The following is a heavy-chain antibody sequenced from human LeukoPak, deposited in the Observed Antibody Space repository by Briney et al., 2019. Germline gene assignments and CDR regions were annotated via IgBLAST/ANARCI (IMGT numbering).Heavy chain of an antibody. CDR3: ARWPMTNLAFDV. J-gene: IGHJ3*01. CDR1: GGSIGSGNYY. Sequence: SESLSLTCTVSGGSIGSGNYYWSWIRQPPGKGLEWIGYIFSSGSTIYNPSLKSRLTISVDTSKNQFSLKLSSVTAADTAVYFCARWPMTNLAFDVWGQGTMVTVSS. V-gene: IGHV4-61*01. D-gene: IGHD3-22*01. CDR2: IFSSGST.